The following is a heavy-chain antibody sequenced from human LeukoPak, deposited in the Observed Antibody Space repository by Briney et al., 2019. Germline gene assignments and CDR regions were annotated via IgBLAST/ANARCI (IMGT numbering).Heavy chain of an antibody. J-gene: IGHJ4*02. CDR3: ARDKSCDY. D-gene: IGHD2-15*01. Sequence: SETLSLTYTVSGGSISSYYWSWIRQPPGKGLEWIGYIYYSGSTNYNPSLKSRVTISIDTSKNQFSLKLSSVTAADTAVYYCARDKSCDYWGQGTLVTVSS. CDR1: GGSISSYY. V-gene: IGHV4-59*01. CDR2: IYYSGST.